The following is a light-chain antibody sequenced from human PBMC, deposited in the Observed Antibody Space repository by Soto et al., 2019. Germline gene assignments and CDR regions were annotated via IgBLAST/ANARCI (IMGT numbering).Light chain of an antibody. Sequence: GLTQSPATLSLSPGERATLSCRASQSVNRYLACYQQKPGQAPRLLIYGASRRATGIPDRFSGRESGTDFTLTITTLEPEDSAVYFCQQYASSPYTFGQGTKVDIK. CDR3: QQYASSPYT. J-gene: IGKJ2*01. V-gene: IGKV3-20*01. CDR2: GAS. CDR1: QSVNRY.